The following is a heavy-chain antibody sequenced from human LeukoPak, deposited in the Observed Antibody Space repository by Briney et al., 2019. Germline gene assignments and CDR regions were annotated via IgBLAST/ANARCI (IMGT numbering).Heavy chain of an antibody. Sequence: GASVKVSCKTSGGTFNSHAISWVRQAPGQGLEWMGGIIPIFGTANYAQKFQGRVTITADESTSTAYMELSSLRSEDTAVYYCARGRHPVRGVISMNFDYWGQGTLVTVSS. V-gene: IGHV1-69*13. CDR1: GGTFNSHA. CDR2: IIPIFGTA. CDR3: ARGRHPVRGVISMNFDY. J-gene: IGHJ4*02. D-gene: IGHD3-10*01.